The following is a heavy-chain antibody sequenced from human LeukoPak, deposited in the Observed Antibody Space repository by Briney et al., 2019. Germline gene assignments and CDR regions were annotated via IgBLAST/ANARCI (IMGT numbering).Heavy chain of an antibody. CDR2: ISSSSSTI. D-gene: IGHD6-13*01. J-gene: IGHJ6*03. CDR1: GFTFSSYS. V-gene: IGHV3-48*01. CDR3: ARDFQGGSSSWYSVYYYYYMDV. Sequence: PGGSLRLSCAASGFTFSSYSMNWVRQAPGKGLEWVSYISSSSSTIYYADSVKGRFTISRDNAKNSLYLQMNSLRAEDTAVYYCARDFQGGSSSWYSVYYYYYMDVWGKGTTVTVSS.